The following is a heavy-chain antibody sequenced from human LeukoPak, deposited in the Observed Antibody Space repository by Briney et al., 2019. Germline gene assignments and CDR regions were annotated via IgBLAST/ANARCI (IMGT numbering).Heavy chain of an antibody. D-gene: IGHD1-14*01. CDR3: TRYNNDHFDY. CDR1: GFTFGGYG. CDR2: IAYDGSRA. J-gene: IGHJ4*02. V-gene: IGHV3-33*08. Sequence: GGSLRLSCAASGFTFGGYGMHWFRQTPGKGLEWVAVIAYDGSRAFYADSVKGRFTISRDNSKNTMSVQMDDLRAEDTAVYYCTRYNNDHFDYWGQGTLVTVSS.